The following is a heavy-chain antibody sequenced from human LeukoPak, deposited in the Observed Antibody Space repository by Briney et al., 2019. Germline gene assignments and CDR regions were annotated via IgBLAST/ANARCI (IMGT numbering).Heavy chain of an antibody. Sequence: RASVKVSCKASGYTFTSYDINWVRQATGQGLEWMGWMNPNSGNTGYSQKFQGRVTITRNTSISTAYMELSSLRSEDTAVYYCARVGFCSGGSCSTAVLAGGNYYMDVWGKGTTVTVSS. D-gene: IGHD2-15*01. V-gene: IGHV1-8*01. CDR2: MNPNSGNT. CDR1: GYTFTSYD. J-gene: IGHJ6*03. CDR3: ARVGFCSGGSCSTAVLAGGNYYMDV.